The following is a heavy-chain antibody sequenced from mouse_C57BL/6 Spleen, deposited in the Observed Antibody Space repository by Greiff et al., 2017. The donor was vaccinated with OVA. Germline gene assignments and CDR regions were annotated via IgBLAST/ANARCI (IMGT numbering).Heavy chain of an antibody. CDR2: IDPETGGT. CDR3: TRGGVITTVVANWYCDV. J-gene: IGHJ1*03. CDR1: GYTFTDYE. V-gene: IGHV1-15*01. D-gene: IGHD1-1*01. Sequence: QVQLQQSGAELVRPGASVTLSCKASGYTFTDYEMHWVKQTPVHGLEWIGAIDPETGGTAYNQKFKGKAILTADKSSSTAYMELRSLTSEDSAVYYCTRGGVITTVVANWYCDVWGTGTTVTVAS.